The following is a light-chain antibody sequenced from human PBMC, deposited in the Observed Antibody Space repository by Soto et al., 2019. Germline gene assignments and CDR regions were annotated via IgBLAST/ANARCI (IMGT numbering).Light chain of an antibody. CDR3: QQYGSSPRT. Sequence: DIVLTQSPCTLSLSPGERATISCRASQSVSSSYLAWYQQKPGQAPRLLIFGASRRATGIPDRFSGSGSGTDFTFTISRLEPEDFAVYYCQQYGSSPRTFGQGTKVDIK. V-gene: IGKV3-20*01. J-gene: IGKJ1*01. CDR1: QSVSSSY. CDR2: GAS.